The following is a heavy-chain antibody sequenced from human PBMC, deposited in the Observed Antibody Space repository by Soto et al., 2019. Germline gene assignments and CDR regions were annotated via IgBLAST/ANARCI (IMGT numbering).Heavy chain of an antibody. CDR3: ARDAGYCNSVSCYPYNMDV. V-gene: IGHV4-30-4*01. D-gene: IGHD2-15*01. CDR1: GESISSGDHY. J-gene: IGHJ6*02. Sequence: SETLSLTCTVSGESISSGDHYWSWVRQSPGEGLEWIGFIYYSGNTYYNPSLKSRVSMSVDTSNNQFSLKLNSVTAADTAVYYCARDAGYCNSVSCYPYNMDVWGQGTTVTGLL. CDR2: IYYSGNT.